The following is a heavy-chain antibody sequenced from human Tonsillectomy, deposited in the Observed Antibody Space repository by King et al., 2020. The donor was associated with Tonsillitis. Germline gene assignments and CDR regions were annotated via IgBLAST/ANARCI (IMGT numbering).Heavy chain of an antibody. CDR2: INPYSGDT. Sequence: QLVQSGAEVKKPGASVKVSCKASGYSFTGYYIHWVRQAPGQGLEWMGWINPYSGDTNYAQNFQGGVTMTRDTSISTAYMELSRLTSDDSAVYYCARGRYCSGGSCYSYFDYWGQGTQVTVST. CDR1: GYSFTGYY. CDR3: ARGRYCSGGSCYSYFDY. D-gene: IGHD2-15*01. J-gene: IGHJ4*02. V-gene: IGHV1-2*02.